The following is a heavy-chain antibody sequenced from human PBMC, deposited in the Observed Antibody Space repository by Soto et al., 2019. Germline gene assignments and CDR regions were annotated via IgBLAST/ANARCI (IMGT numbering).Heavy chain of an antibody. CDR1: GGSLSRYY. CDR2: INHSGST. D-gene: IGHD2-2*01. V-gene: IGHV4-34*01. Sequence: PSEALSLTCAVYGGSLSRYYWSWIRQPPGKGREWIGEINHSGSTNYNPSLKSRVTISVDTSKNQFSLKLSSVTAADTAVYYCARGVVPHRFDPWGHGTLVTVAS. J-gene: IGHJ5*02. CDR3: ARGVVPHRFDP.